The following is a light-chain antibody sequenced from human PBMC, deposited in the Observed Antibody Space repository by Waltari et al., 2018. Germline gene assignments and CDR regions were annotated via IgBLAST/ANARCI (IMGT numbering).Light chain of an antibody. Sequence: DIQLTQFPSSLSASIVDSVTITCRASQSINRFLNWFQQKPGKAPKVLIYAASNLEGGVPSRFSGSGSGTDFTLIINSLQPEDFATYYCQQSYSSPLTFGGGTKVEIK. V-gene: IGKV1-39*01. CDR2: AAS. J-gene: IGKJ4*01. CDR1: QSINRF. CDR3: QQSYSSPLT.